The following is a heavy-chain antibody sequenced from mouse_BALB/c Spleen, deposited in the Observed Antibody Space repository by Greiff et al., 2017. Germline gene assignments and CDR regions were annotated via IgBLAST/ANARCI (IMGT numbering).Heavy chain of an antibody. V-gene: IGHV3-6*02. CDR1: GYSITSGYY. D-gene: IGHD2-3*01. CDR2: ISYDGSN. CDR3: ARDGSVYDGYYDAMDY. J-gene: IGHJ4*01. Sequence: EVKLLESGPGLVKPSQSLSLTCSVTGYSITSGYYWNWIRQFPGNKLEWMGYISYDGSNNYNPSLKNRISITRDTSKNQFFLKLNSVTTEDTATYYCARDGSVYDGYYDAMDYWGQGTSVTVSS.